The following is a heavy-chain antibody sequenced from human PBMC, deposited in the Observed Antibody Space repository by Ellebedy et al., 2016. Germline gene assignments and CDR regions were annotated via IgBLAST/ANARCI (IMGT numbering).Heavy chain of an antibody. J-gene: IGHJ4*02. CDR3: VRDQGIHYSGSYDY. D-gene: IGHD1-26*01. CDR1: GFTFSDYQ. Sequence: GGSLRLSCVASGFTFSDYQLSWIRQAPGKGLEWVGRATNDPDTYATEYAASVKGRFTISRDDSKNSLFLQMNSLKIEDTAVYYCVRDQGIHYSGSYDYWGQGTLVTVSS. V-gene: IGHV3-72*01. CDR2: ATNDPDTYAT.